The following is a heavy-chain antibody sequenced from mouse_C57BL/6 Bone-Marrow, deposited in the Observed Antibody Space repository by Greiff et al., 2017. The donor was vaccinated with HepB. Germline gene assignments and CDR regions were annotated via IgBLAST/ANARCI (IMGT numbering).Heavy chain of an antibody. CDR3: ARRTVVANPYCFDY. Sequence: VQLQQSGPELVKPGASVKIPCKASGYTFTDYNMDWVKQSHGKSLEWIGDINPNNGGTIYNQKFKGKATLTVDKSSSTAYMELRSLTSEDTAVYYCARRTVVANPYCFDYWGQGTTLTVSS. D-gene: IGHD1-1*01. V-gene: IGHV1-18*01. J-gene: IGHJ2*01. CDR2: INPNNGGT. CDR1: GYTFTDYN.